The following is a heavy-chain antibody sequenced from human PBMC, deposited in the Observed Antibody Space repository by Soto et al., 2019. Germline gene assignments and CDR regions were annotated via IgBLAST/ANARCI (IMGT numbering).Heavy chain of an antibody. CDR2: ISGSARST. D-gene: IGHD1-26*01. J-gene: IGHJ4*02. CDR1: GFTFTDYA. V-gene: IGHV3-23*01. Sequence: EVQLLESGGGLVQPGGSLRLSCAASGFTFTDYAMTWVRQAPGKGLEWVSSISGSARSTFYAGSVKGRFTISRDNSRNSVSLQMNSLRAEDTAVYYFAKASSTIRPDYWGQGTLVTVSS. CDR3: AKASSTIRPDY.